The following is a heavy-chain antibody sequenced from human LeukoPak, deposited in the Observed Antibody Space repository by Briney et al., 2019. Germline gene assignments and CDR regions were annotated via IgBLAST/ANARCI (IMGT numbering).Heavy chain of an antibody. Sequence: ASVKVSCKASGYTFTSYDINWVRQATGQGLEWMGWMNPNSGNTGYAQKLQGRVTMTTDTSTSTAYMELRSLRSDDTAVYYCARTRYCSGGSCPRLAFDTWGQGTMVTVSS. CDR1: GYTFTSYD. CDR3: ARTRYCSGGSCPRLAFDT. D-gene: IGHD2-15*01. V-gene: IGHV1-8*01. J-gene: IGHJ3*02. CDR2: MNPNSGNT.